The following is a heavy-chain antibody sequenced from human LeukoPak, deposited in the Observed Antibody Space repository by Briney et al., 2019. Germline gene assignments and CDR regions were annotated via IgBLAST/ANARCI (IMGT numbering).Heavy chain of an antibody. CDR1: GGSISSYY. CDR3: ARGAMVAATRSFYYGMDI. V-gene: IGHV4-59*01. J-gene: IGHJ6*02. D-gene: IGHD2-15*01. Sequence: SETLSLTCTVSGGSISSYYWSWIRQPPGKGLEWIGYIYYSGSTNYNPSLKSRVTISVDTSKNQFSLKLSSVTAADTAVYYCARGAMVAATRSFYYGMDIWGQGTTVTVSS. CDR2: IYYSGST.